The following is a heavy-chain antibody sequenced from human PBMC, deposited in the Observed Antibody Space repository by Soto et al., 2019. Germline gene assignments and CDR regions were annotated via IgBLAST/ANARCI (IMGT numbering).Heavy chain of an antibody. J-gene: IGHJ3*01. CDR2: ISDYNGDT. V-gene: IGHV1-18*04. CDR1: GYTFINYG. Sequence: QVQLVQSGAEVKKSGASVKISCKASGYTFINYGISWVRQAPGRGLEWMGWISDYNGDTKYARKFQGRVTMTTDTSTSTAYMELRSLRSDGTAVYFCARDDFGDLWRAFDFWGQGTMVTVSP. D-gene: IGHD4-17*01. CDR3: ARDDFGDLWRAFDF.